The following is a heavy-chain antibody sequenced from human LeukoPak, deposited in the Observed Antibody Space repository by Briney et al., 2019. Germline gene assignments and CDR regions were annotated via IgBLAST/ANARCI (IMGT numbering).Heavy chain of an antibody. J-gene: IGHJ4*03. CDR3: TRDPAYYLRYGYFDY. D-gene: IGHD1-26*01. V-gene: IGHV3-21*01. CDR2: INSVGSHI. CDR1: GFISSTSA. Sequence: GGSLRLSCSASGFISSTSAMNWDRQAPGKGLEWVSSINSVGSHIYYRDSVKGRFTISRDNAKNSVYLQMNNLRAADTALYYCTRDPAYYLRYGYFDYWGQGILVTVSS.